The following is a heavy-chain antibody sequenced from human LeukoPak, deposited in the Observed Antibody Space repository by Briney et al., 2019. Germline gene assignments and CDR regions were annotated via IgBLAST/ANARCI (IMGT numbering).Heavy chain of an antibody. CDR1: GFTFSSYA. Sequence: PGGSLRLSCAASGFTFSSYAMRWVRQAPGKGLEWVSSISGSGDSTYNADSVKGRFTISRDKSKNTLYLQMNSLRAGDTAVYYCAKDGGQEVDYWGQGTLVTVSS. J-gene: IGHJ4*02. V-gene: IGHV3-23*01. CDR2: ISGSGDST. CDR3: AKDGGQEVDY. D-gene: IGHD3-16*01.